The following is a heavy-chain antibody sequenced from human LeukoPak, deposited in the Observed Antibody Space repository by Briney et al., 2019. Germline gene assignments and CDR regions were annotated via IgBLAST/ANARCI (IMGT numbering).Heavy chain of an antibody. J-gene: IGHJ4*02. D-gene: IGHD3/OR15-3a*01. CDR3: ARVSADCY. CDR1: GFTFSNYA. V-gene: IGHV3-23*01. CDR2: ISGSGDST. Sequence: PGGSLRLSCAASGFTFSNYAMRWVRQAPGKGLEWVSGISGSGDSTYYADSVKGRFTISRDNSKNTLYLQMNSLRAEDTAVYYCARVSADCYWGQGTLVTVSS.